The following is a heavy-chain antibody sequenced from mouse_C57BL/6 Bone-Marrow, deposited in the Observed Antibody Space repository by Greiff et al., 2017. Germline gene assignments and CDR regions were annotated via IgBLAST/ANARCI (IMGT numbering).Heavy chain of an antibody. Sequence: EVQLVESGGGLVQPGGSLSLSCAASGFTFTDYYMSWVRQPPGKALEWLGFISNKANGYTTEYSASVKGRFTISRDNSQSILYLQKNALRAEDSATYYCARSQFITYYFAYWGQGTTLTVSS. V-gene: IGHV7-3*01. CDR1: GFTFTDYY. CDR2: ISNKANGYTT. D-gene: IGHD1-1*01. CDR3: ARSQFITYYFAY. J-gene: IGHJ2*01.